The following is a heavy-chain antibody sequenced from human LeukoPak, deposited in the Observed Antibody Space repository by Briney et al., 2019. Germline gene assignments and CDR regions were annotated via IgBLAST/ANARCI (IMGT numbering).Heavy chain of an antibody. CDR3: AQGGAAAGFDY. CDR1: GDXLSSNSAV. D-gene: IGHD6-25*01. CDR2: TYYRSKWYN. V-gene: IGHV6-1*01. Sequence: SQTLSLTCGISGDXLSSNSAVWNWIRQSPSRGLEWLGRTYYRSKWYNDYAESVKSRITVNPDTSKNQFSLQLNSVTPEDTAVYYCAQGGAAAGFDYWGQGTLVTVSS. J-gene: IGHJ4*02.